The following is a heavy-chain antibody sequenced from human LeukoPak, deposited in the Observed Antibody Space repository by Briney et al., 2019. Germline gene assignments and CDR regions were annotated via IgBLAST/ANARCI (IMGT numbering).Heavy chain of an antibody. CDR1: GFTFSSYA. CDR2: ISGSGGST. J-gene: IGHJ4*02. D-gene: IGHD1-26*01. V-gene: IGHV3-23*01. Sequence: GGSLRLSCAASGFTFSSYAMSWVRQAPGKGLEWASAISGSGGSTYYADSVKGRFTISRDNSKNTLYLQMSSLRAEDTAVYYCAKDVVGEFDYWGQGTLVTVSS. CDR3: AKDVVGEFDY.